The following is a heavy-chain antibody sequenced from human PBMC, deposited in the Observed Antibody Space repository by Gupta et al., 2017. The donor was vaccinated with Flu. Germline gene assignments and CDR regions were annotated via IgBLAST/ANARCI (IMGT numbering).Heavy chain of an antibody. CDR2: IIPVFEPT. D-gene: IGHD2-15*01. V-gene: IGHV1-69*01. CDR3: ARKGGGHCSGGTCYSFDY. Sequence: SDYAINWVRRAPGQGLEWMGGIIPVFEPTKYAQKFQGRVTITADESTNTAYLELSSLRSEDTAVYYCARKGGGHCSGGTCYSFDYWGQGTL. CDR1: SDYA. J-gene: IGHJ4*02.